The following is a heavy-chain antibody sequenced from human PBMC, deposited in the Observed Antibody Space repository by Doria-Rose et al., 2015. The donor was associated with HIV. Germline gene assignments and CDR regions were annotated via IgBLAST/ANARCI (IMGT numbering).Heavy chain of an antibody. CDR1: GFSFESCA. CDR2: ISWDSGAR. J-gene: IGHJ6*03. V-gene: IGHV3-9*01. CDR3: AKAPIIGPKYYFYMDV. D-gene: IGHD3-3*01. Sequence: VRLVESGGGLVQPGRSLRLSCVGSGFSFESCAMHWVRLAPGKSLEWVAGISWDSGARGNADSVEGRFTISRDNAKKSVYLEMRSLRPEDTAFYYCAKAPIIGPKYYFYMDVWGKGTSVPVSS.